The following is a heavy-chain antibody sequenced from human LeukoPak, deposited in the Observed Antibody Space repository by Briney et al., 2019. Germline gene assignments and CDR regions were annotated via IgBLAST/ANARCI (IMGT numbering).Heavy chain of an antibody. CDR2: ISYDGSDK. CDR3: AKGSVYGSGTYYDY. V-gene: IGHV3-30*18. Sequence: GGSLRLSCAASGFTFSSYGMHWVRQASGKGLEWVAVISYDGSDKYSADSVKGRFTISRDNSKNTLYLQMNSLRAEDTAVYFCAKGSVYGSGTYYDYWGQGTLVTVSS. D-gene: IGHD3-10*01. CDR1: GFTFSSYG. J-gene: IGHJ4*02.